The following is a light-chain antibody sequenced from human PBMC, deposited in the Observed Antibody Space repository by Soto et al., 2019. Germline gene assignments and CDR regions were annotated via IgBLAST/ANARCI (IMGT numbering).Light chain of an antibody. CDR3: QQYNNWLS. J-gene: IGKJ1*01. CDR1: QSVSSD. Sequence: DIVVTQSPATLSVSPGERATLSCRASQSVSSDLARYQQKPGQAPRLLIYGASTRATGIPARFSGSGSGTEFTLTISSLQSEDFAVYYCQQYNNWLSFGQGTKVDIK. CDR2: GAS. V-gene: IGKV3-15*01.